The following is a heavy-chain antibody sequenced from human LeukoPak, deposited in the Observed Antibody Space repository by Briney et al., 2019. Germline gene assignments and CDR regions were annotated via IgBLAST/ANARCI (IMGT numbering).Heavy chain of an antibody. J-gene: IGHJ4*02. CDR2: ISAYNGNT. Sequence: ASVKVSYKASGYTFTSYGISWVRQAPGQGLEWMGWISAYNGNTNYAQKLQGRVTMTTDTSTSTAYMELRSLRSDDTAVYYCASIHDYGDYFDYWGQGTLVTVSS. CDR3: ASIHDYGDYFDY. CDR1: GYTFTSYG. D-gene: IGHD4-17*01. V-gene: IGHV1-18*01.